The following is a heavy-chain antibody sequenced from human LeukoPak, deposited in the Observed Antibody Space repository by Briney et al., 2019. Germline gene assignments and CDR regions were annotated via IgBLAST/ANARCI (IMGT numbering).Heavy chain of an antibody. D-gene: IGHD1-26*01. CDR1: GYTFTGYY. V-gene: IGHV1-2*02. CDR3: ARDWGGSYYWFDP. CDR2: INPNSGGT. Sequence: GASVKVSCKDSGYTFTGYYMHWVRQAPGQGLEWIGWINPNSGGTNYAQKFQGRVTMTRDTSISTAYMELSRLRSDDTAVYYCARDWGGSYYWFDPWGKGTLVTVSS. J-gene: IGHJ5*02.